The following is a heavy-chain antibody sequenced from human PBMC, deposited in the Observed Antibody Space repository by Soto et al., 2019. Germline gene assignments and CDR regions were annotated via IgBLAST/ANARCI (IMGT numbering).Heavy chain of an antibody. CDR3: ARVAPYSGYAIGPGRGAFDI. CDR1: GFTVSSNY. CDR2: IYSGGST. D-gene: IGHD5-12*01. V-gene: IGHV3-53*01. Sequence: EVQLVESGGGLIQPGGSLRLSCAASGFTVSSNYMNWVRQAPGKGLEWVSVIYSGGSTYYADSVKGRFTISRDNSKNTLFLHMSSLRAEDTAVYYCARVAPYSGYAIGPGRGAFDIWGQGTMVTVSS. J-gene: IGHJ3*02.